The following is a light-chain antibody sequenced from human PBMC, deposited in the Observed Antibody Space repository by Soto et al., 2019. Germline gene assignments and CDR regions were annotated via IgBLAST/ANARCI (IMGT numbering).Light chain of an antibody. Sequence: ILMTPSHFALSGSPRERAPLSCRASQAIRSDLAWYQQKPGQAPRLLISDVSTRATGIPARFNGSGSGTEFTLAISSLQFEDFAVYYCHQYNTWPLTFGGGTKVDI. V-gene: IGKV3-15*01. CDR2: DVS. J-gene: IGKJ4*01. CDR1: QAIRSD. CDR3: HQYNTWPLT.